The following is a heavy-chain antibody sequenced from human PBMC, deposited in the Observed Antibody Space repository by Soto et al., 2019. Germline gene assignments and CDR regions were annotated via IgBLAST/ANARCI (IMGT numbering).Heavy chain of an antibody. D-gene: IGHD6-6*01. J-gene: IGHJ4*02. Sequence: QVQLVESGGCVVQPGRSLRLSCAASGFTFSSYAMHWVRQAPGKGLEWVAVISYDGSNKYYADSVKGRFTISRDNSKNTLYLQTNSLRAEDTAVYYCARGLRIAARPDYFDYWGQGTLVTVSS. CDR1: GFTFSSYA. V-gene: IGHV3-30-3*01. CDR2: ISYDGSNK. CDR3: ARGLRIAARPDYFDY.